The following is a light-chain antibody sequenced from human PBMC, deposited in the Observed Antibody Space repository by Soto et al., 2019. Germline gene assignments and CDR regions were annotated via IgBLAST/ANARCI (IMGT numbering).Light chain of an antibody. V-gene: IGKV3-20*01. CDR3: QQHGSSIWT. J-gene: IGKJ1*01. CDR1: HSVTSDF. Sequence: DIVLTQSPGTLSLSPGDSATLSCRASHSVTSDFLAWYQQKPGQAPRLLIYVASKRATGIPDRFTGSGSGTDFTLTIISLGPEDSAVYYCQQHGSSIWTFGQGTKVEIK. CDR2: VAS.